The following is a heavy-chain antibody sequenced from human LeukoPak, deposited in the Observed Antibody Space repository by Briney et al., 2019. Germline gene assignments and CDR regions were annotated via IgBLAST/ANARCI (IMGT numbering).Heavy chain of an antibody. CDR3: ARDGVGFGELSPFDY. Sequence: SQTLSLTCTVSGGSISSGDYYWSWIRQPPGKGLEWIGYIYYSGSTYYNPSLKSRVTISVDTSKNQFSLKLSSATAADTAVYYCARDGVGFGELSPFDYWGQGTLVTVSS. CDR1: GGSISSGDYY. J-gene: IGHJ4*02. CDR2: IYYSGST. D-gene: IGHD3-10*01. V-gene: IGHV4-30-4*08.